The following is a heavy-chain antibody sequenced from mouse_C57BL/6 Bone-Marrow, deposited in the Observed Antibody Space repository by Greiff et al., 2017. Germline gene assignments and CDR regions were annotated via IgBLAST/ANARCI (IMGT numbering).Heavy chain of an antibody. CDR1: GFTFSSYG. J-gene: IGHJ3*01. CDR2: ISSGGSYT. CDR3: ERRSGNYRFAY. Sequence: EVQLVESGGDLVKPGGSLKLSCAASGFTFSSYGMSWVRQTPDKRLEWVATISSGGSYTYYPDSVKGRFTFSMDNAKNTLYLQMSSLKSEDTAMYYCERRSGNYRFAYWGQGTLVTVSA. D-gene: IGHD2-1*01. V-gene: IGHV5-6*01.